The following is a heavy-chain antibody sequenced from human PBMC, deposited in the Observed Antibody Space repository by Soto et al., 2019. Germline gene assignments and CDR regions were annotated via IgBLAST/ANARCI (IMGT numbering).Heavy chain of an antibody. D-gene: IGHD3-16*01. CDR2: TSYDGSDK. CDR3: ARWGKTGALDV. J-gene: IGHJ1*01. CDR1: GFTFRSYV. Sequence: QVQLVESGGGVVQPGTSLRVSCVGSGFTFRSYVIHWVRQAPGKGLEWVALTSYDGSDKYYADSVRGQFTISRDNSRNTVDLQMNSLRLEDTALYYCARWGKTGALDVWRQGTLDSVSS. V-gene: IGHV3-30*19.